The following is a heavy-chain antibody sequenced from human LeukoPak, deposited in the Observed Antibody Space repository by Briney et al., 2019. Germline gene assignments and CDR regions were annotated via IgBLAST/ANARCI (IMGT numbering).Heavy chain of an antibody. Sequence: GGSLRLSCAASGFTFSSYSMNWVRQAPGKGLEWVSYISSSSSTIYYADSVKGRFTISRDNSKNTLYVQVNSLGTEDTAAYYCAKGSYYDSSGSFYFDYWGQGTLVTVSS. V-gene: IGHV3-48*01. CDR1: GFTFSSYS. D-gene: IGHD3-22*01. J-gene: IGHJ4*02. CDR2: ISSSSSTI. CDR3: AKGSYYDSSGSFYFDY.